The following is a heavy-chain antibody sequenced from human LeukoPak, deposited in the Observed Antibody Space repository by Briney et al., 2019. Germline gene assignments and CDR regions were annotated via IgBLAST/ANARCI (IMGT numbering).Heavy chain of an antibody. CDR1: GFTFSSYE. V-gene: IGHV3-48*03. CDR2: ISSSGSTI. D-gene: IGHD3-9*01. J-gene: IGHJ4*02. Sequence: GGSLRLSCAASGFTFSSYEMNWVRQAPGKGLEWVSYISSSGSTIYYADSVKGRFTISRDNAKNSLYLQMNSLRAEDTAVYYCARLSSVLRYFDWLTGGNYFDYWGQGTLVTVSS. CDR3: ARLSSVLRYFDWLTGGNYFDY.